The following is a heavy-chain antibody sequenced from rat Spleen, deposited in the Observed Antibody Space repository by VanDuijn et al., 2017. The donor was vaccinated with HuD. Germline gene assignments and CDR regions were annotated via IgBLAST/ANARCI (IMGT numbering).Heavy chain of an antibody. D-gene: IGHD2-1*01. J-gene: IGHJ2*01. CDR1: GFTFSDYY. CDR3: ARRYDFDY. CDR2: ISYEGSST. V-gene: IGHV5-22*01. Sequence: EVQLVESGGGLVQPGRSLKLSCAASGFTFSDYYMAWVRQGPKKGLEWVASISYEGSSTYYGDSVKGRFTISRDNPKSTLYLQMDSLGSEDTATYYCARRYDFDYWGQGVMVTVSS.